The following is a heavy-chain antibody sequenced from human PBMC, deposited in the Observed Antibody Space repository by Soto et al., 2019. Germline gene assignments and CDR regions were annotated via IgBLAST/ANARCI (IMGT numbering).Heavy chain of an antibody. CDR2: ISYDGSNK. CDR1: GFTFSSYA. J-gene: IGHJ6*02. CDR3: AREHLYDYVWGSYYGMDV. D-gene: IGHD3-16*01. Sequence: QVQLVESGGGVVQPGRSLRLSCAASGFTFSSYAMHWVRQAPGKGLEWVAVISYDGSNKYYADSVKGRFTISRDNSKNTLYLQMNRLRAEDTAVYYCAREHLYDYVWGSYYGMDVWGQGTTVTVSS. V-gene: IGHV3-30-3*01.